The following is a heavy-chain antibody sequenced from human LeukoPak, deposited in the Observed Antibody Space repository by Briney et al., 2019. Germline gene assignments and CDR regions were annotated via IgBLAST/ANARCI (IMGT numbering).Heavy chain of an antibody. D-gene: IGHD3-9*01. Sequence: GGSLRLSCAASGFTFSTYWMHWGRQAPGKGLVWVSRINSDGSSTTYADSVKGRFTISRDNAKNTLFLQMNSLRAEDMAVYYCARDRLAVMDYWGQGTLVTVSS. CDR2: INSDGSST. CDR3: ARDRLAVMDY. J-gene: IGHJ4*02. CDR1: GFTFSTYW. V-gene: IGHV3-74*01.